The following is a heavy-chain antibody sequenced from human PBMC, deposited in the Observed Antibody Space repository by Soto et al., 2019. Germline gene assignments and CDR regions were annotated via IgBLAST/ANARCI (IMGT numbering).Heavy chain of an antibody. D-gene: IGHD6-13*01. CDR1: GYTFTEND. Sequence: GASVKVSCKASGYTFTENDINWVRQATGQGLEWMGWMNPNSGNTGYADSVKGRFTISRDNAKNSLFLQMNSLRAEDTAVYYCAGGGQLDPWGQGTLVTVSS. CDR2: MNPNSGNT. CDR3: AGGGQLDP. J-gene: IGHJ5*02. V-gene: IGHV1-8*01.